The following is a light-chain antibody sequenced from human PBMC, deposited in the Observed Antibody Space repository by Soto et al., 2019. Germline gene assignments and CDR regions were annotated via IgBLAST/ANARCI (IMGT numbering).Light chain of an antibody. J-gene: IGKJ1*01. Sequence: DIVMTQSPDSLAVSLGERATINCKSSQRVLYSVTNKNFLAWYQQKPGQPPKLLIYWASTRESGVPDRFIGSGSGADFTLTINSLQAEDVALYYCHQYYATPWTFGQGTKVEIK. CDR2: WAS. CDR1: QRVLYSVTNKNF. CDR3: HQYYATPWT. V-gene: IGKV4-1*01.